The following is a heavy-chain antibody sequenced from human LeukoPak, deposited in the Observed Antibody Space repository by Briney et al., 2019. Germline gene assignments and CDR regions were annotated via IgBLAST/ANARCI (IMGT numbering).Heavy chain of an antibody. CDR2: IYHSGST. J-gene: IGHJ4*02. V-gene: IGHV4-4*02. CDR1: GGSITSSNW. D-gene: IGHD1-26*01. CDR3: ARGGSYGFDLFEPGHSDY. Sequence: SGTLSLTCAVSGGSITSSNWWSWVRQPPGKGLEWIGEIYHSGSTYYNPSLKSRVTISVDTSKNQFSLKLSSVTAADTAVYYCARGGSYGFDLFEPGHSDYWGQGTLVTVSS.